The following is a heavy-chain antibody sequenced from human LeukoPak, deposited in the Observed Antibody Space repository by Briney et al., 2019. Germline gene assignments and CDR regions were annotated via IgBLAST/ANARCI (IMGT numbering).Heavy chain of an antibody. V-gene: IGHV3-7*05. J-gene: IGHJ4*02. CDR2: IKQDGSQK. Sequence: GGSLRLSCAASGFTFSSYWMSWVRQALGKGLEWVANIKQDGSQKYYVDSVKGRFTISRDNAQNSLYLHMNSLRAEDTSVYYCATSNWNYYNYWGQGTLVTVSS. CDR3: ATSNWNYYNY. CDR1: GFTFSSYW. D-gene: IGHD1-20*01.